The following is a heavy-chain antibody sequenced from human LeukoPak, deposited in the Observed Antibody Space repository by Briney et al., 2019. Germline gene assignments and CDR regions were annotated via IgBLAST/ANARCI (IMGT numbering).Heavy chain of an antibody. CDR1: GFNVTNTF. CDR3: VRWTDY. D-gene: IGHD3/OR15-3a*01. CDR2: IYRGGNT. J-gene: IGHJ4*02. V-gene: IGHV3-66*01. Sequence: PGGSLILSCAASGFNVTNTFISWVRQAPGKGLEWVSVIYRGGNTNYADSVKGRFTISRDISMNTLYLQMNSLRAEDTAIYYCVRWTDYWGQGTLVTVSS.